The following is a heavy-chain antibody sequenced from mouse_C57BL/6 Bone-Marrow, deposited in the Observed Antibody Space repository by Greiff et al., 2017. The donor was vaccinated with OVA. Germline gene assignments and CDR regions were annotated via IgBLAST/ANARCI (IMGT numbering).Heavy chain of an antibody. Sequence: QVQLKESGAELVRPGTSVKVSCKASGYAFTNYLIEWVKQRPGQGLEWIGVINPGSGGTNYNEKFKGKATLTADKSSSTAYMQLSSLTSEDSAVYFCARKEAYYSRGDAMDYWGQGTSVTVSS. CDR1: GYAFTNYL. CDR3: ARKEAYYSRGDAMDY. J-gene: IGHJ4*01. V-gene: IGHV1-54*01. D-gene: IGHD2-5*01. CDR2: INPGSGGT.